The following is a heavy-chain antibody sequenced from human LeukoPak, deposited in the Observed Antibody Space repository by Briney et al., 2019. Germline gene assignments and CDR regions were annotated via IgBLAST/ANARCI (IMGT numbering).Heavy chain of an antibody. D-gene: IGHD1-26*01. CDR1: GGSIRSSNW. CDR3: AGVERTYYAEYYFDY. J-gene: IGHJ4*02. CDR2: IYHSGST. V-gene: IGHV4-4*02. Sequence: PSGTLSLTCAVSGGSIRSSNWWSWVRQPPGKGLEWIGEIYHSGSTNYNPSLKSRVTISVDTSKNQFSLKLSSVTAADTAVYYCAGVERTYYAEYYFDYWGQGTLVTVSS.